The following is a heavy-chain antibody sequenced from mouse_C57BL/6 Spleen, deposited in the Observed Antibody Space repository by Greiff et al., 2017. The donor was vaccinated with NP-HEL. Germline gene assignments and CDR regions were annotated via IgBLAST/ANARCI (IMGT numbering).Heavy chain of an antibody. CDR3: ARDYYYGSSDWYFEV. J-gene: IGHJ1*03. CDR2: INPNNGGT. V-gene: IGHV1-22*01. Sequence: EVQLQQSGPELVKPGASVKMSCKASGYTFTDYNMHWVKQSHGKSLEWIGYINPNNGGTSYNQKFKGKATLTVNKSSSTAYMELRSLTSEDSAVYYCARDYYYGSSDWYFEVGGTGTTVTVSS. D-gene: IGHD1-1*01. CDR1: GYTFTDYN.